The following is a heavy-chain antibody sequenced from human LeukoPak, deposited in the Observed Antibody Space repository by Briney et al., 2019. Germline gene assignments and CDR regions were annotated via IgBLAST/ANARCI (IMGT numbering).Heavy chain of an antibody. CDR2: ISSSSSYI. D-gene: IGHD3-10*01. V-gene: IGHV3-21*01. Sequence: PGGSLRLSCVASGFTFSSYSMNWVRQAPGKGLEWVSSISSSSSYIYYADSVKGRFTISRDNAKNSLYLQMNSLRAEDTAVYYCAREGFDSGGDDAFDIWGQGTMVTVSS. J-gene: IGHJ3*02. CDR1: GFTFSSYS. CDR3: AREGFDSGGDDAFDI.